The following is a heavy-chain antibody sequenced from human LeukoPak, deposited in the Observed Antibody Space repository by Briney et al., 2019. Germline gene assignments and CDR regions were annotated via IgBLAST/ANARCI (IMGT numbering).Heavy chain of an antibody. Sequence: PGGSLRLSCAASGFTFSNSGMHWVRQAPGKGLEWVAVIWYGGSSTYYADSVKGRFTISRDNSKNTLYLQMNSLRAEDTAIYYCAKDGSKVREVIAYYFDYWGQGTLVTVSS. CDR3: AKDGSKVREVIAYYFDY. CDR2: IWYGGSST. V-gene: IGHV3-30*02. CDR1: GFTFSNSG. D-gene: IGHD3-10*01. J-gene: IGHJ4*02.